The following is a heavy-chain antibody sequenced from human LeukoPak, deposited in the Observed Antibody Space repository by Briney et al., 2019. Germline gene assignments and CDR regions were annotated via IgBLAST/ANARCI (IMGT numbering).Heavy chain of an antibody. D-gene: IGHD3-16*01. Sequence: SETLSLTCAVYGGSFSGYYWSWIRQPPGKGLEWIGEINHSGSTNYNPSLKSRVTISVDTSKNQFSLKLSSVTAADTAVYYCASGAFREYFQHWGQGTLVTVSS. J-gene: IGHJ1*01. CDR2: INHSGST. CDR1: GGSFSGYY. CDR3: ASGAFREYFQH. V-gene: IGHV4-34*01.